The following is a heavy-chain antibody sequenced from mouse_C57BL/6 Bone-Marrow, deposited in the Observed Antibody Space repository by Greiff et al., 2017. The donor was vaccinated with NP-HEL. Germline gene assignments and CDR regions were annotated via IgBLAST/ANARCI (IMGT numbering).Heavy chain of an antibody. D-gene: IGHD2-3*01. CDR1: GFNIKNTY. V-gene: IGHV14-3*01. CDR3: ARGELYDFPWFAY. CDR2: IDPANGNT. J-gene: IGHJ3*01. Sequence: EVQLQQSVAELVRPGASVKLSCTASGFNIKNTYMHWVKQRPEQGLEWIGRIDPANGNTKYAPKFQGKATITADTSSNTAYLQLSSLTSEDTASYYCARGELYDFPWFAYWGQGTLVTVSA.